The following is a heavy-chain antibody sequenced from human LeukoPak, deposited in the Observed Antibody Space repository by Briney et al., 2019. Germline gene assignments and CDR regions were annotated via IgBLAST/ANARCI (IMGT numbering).Heavy chain of an antibody. V-gene: IGHV1-69*13. D-gene: IGHD6-13*01. CDR3: ARTGIRRDSSSWYGFDY. CDR1: GGTFSSYA. J-gene: IGHJ4*02. CDR2: IIPIFGTA. Sequence: SVKVSCKASGGTFSSYAISWVRQAPGQGLEWMGRIIPIFGTANYAQKFQGRVTITPDESTSTAYMELSSRRSEDTAVYYCARTGIRRDSSSWYGFDYWGQGTLVTVSS.